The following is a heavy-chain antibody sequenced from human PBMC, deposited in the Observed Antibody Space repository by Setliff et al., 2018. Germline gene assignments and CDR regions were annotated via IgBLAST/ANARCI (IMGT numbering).Heavy chain of an antibody. J-gene: IGHJ4*02. Sequence: PSETLSLTCTVSGDSLSGDNYFWSWIRHLPGKGLQWLGHIYYTGKTYYNPSLKSRLEMSVDTSKREFALRLSSVTAADTAVYYCARQGRKTARPDTWGQGTLVTVSS. D-gene: IGHD2-15*01. CDR2: IYYTGKT. V-gene: IGHV4-30-4*02. CDR1: GDSLSGDNYF. CDR3: ARQGRKTARPDT.